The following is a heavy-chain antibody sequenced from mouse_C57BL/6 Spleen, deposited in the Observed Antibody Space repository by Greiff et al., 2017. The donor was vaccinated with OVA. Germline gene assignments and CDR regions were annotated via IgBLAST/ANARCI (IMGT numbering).Heavy chain of an antibody. V-gene: IGHV1-64*01. D-gene: IGHD1-1*01. CDR1: GYTFTSYW. CDR2: IHPNSGST. CDR3: SYYYGSRRYFDV. J-gene: IGHJ1*03. Sequence: QVQLQQPGAELVKPGASVKLSCKASGYTFTSYWMHWVKQRPGQGLEWIGMIHPNSGSTNYNEKFKSKATLTVDKSSSTAYMQLSSLTSEDSAVYYCSYYYGSRRYFDVWGTGTTVTVSS.